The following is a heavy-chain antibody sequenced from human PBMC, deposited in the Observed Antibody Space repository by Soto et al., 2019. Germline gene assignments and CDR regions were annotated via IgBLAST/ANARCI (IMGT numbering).Heavy chain of an antibody. Sequence: PGASLKISCQGSGYSFTSYWISWVRQMPGKGLEWMGRIDPSDSYTNYSPSFQGHVTISADKSISTAYLQWSSLKASDTAMYYCARRLSSSWGRYYYGMDVWGQGTTVTVSS. D-gene: IGHD6-13*01. V-gene: IGHV5-10-1*01. CDR2: IDPSDSYT. J-gene: IGHJ6*02. CDR1: GYSFTSYW. CDR3: ARRLSSSWGRYYYGMDV.